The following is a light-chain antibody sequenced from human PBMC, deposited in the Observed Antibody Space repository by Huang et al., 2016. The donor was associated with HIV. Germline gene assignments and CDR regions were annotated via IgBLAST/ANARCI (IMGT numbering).Light chain of an antibody. CDR3: MQALQTPLT. CDR1: QSLLHTSTYNY. Sequence: DIVMTQSPLSLPVTPGEPASISCRSSQSLLHTSTYNYLDGFLKKPGQAPQLLIDLGSNRASGVPDRFSGSGSGTYFTLNITRVEAEDVGVYYCMQALQTPLTFGGGTKVEIK. CDR2: LGS. V-gene: IGKV2-28*01. J-gene: IGKJ4*01.